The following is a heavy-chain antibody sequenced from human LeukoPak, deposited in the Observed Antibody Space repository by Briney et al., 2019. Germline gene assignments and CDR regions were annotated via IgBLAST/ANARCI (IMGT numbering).Heavy chain of an antibody. V-gene: IGHV1-2*02. CDR2: INPDSGDT. J-gene: IGHJ4*02. Sequence: ASVKVCCKTSGFTFTGTGYYLHWVRQAPGQGLEWMGWINPDSGDTNSAQKLQGRVTMSTDTSISTPFLELSSLRADDTAMYYFARYSDYTCGLDYWGQGTLVTVSS. CDR3: ARYSDYTCGLDY. D-gene: IGHD3-3*01. CDR1: GFTFTGTGYY.